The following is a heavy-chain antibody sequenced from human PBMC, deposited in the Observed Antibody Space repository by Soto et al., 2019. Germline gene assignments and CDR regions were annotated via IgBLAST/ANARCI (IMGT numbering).Heavy chain of an antibody. V-gene: IGHV3-21*01. Sequence: EVQLVESGGGLVKPGGSLRLSCAASGFTFSSYSMNWVRQAPGKGLEWVSSISSSSSYIYYADSVKGRFTISRDNAKNSLYLQMNSLRAEATAVYYCASPIYYYDSSGYYNWGQGTLVTVSS. CDR3: ASPIYYYDSSGYYN. CDR1: GFTFSSYS. J-gene: IGHJ4*02. CDR2: ISSSSSYI. D-gene: IGHD3-22*01.